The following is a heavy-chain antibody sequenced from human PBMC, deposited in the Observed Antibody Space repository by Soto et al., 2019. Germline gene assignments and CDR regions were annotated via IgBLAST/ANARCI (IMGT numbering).Heavy chain of an antibody. Sequence: ASVKVSCKASGYTFTGYYMHWVRQAPGPGLEWMGWINPNSGGTNYAQKFQGRVTMTRDTSISTAYMELSRLRSDDTAVYYCAGMESGITGTLGGAFDPWGQGTLVTVSS. CDR3: AGMESGITGTLGGAFDP. J-gene: IGHJ5*02. V-gene: IGHV1-2*02. CDR1: GYTFTGYY. D-gene: IGHD1-20*01. CDR2: INPNSGGT.